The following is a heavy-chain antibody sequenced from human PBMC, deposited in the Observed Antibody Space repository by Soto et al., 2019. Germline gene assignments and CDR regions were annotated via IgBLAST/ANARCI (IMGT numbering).Heavy chain of an antibody. Sequence: ASGQVSYKASGYAFTSYDINWVRQATGQGLEWMGWMNPNSGNTGYAQKFQGRVTMTRNTSISTAYMELSSLRSEDTAVYYCARGLLSNEIQDVWGKGTTVTVSS. V-gene: IGHV1-8*01. D-gene: IGHD3-9*01. CDR1: GYAFTSYD. CDR3: ARGLLSNEIQDV. J-gene: IGHJ6*04. CDR2: MNPNSGNT.